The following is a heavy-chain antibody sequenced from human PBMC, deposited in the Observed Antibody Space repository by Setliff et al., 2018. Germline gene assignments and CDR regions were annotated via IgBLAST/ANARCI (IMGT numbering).Heavy chain of an antibody. CDR1: GGSIINNNYY. D-gene: IGHD6-25*01. V-gene: IGHV4-39*02. CDR3: VGRDFSGGDS. J-gene: IGHJ5*01. CDR2: VYNTGTT. Sequence: SETLSLTCTVSGGSIINNNYYWGWIRQPPGKGLEWIGRVYNTGTTNYNPSLKSRVTISISADTSNKSFSLNLFSVTAADTAVYYCVGRDFSGGDSWGHGTLVTVSS.